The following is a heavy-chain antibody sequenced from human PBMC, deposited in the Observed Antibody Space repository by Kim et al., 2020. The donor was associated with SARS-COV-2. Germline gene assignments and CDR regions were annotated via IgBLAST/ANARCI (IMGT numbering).Heavy chain of an antibody. V-gene: IGHV3-7*01. D-gene: IGHD3-10*01. Sequence: GGSLRLSCAASGFTFSSYWMSWVRQAPGKGLEWVANIKQDGSEKYYVDSVKGRFTISRDNAKNSLYLQMNSLRAEDTAVYYCARDLGRGGRGTIFDYWGQGTLVTVSS. CDR2: IKQDGSEK. CDR3: ARDLGRGGRGTIFDY. CDR1: GFTFSSYW. J-gene: IGHJ4*02.